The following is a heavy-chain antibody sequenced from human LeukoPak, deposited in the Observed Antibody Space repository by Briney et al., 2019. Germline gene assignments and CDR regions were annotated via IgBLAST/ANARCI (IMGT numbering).Heavy chain of an antibody. J-gene: IGHJ4*02. CDR2: ISSSGSTI. CDR3: ASHSSGWSD. V-gene: IGHV3-48*03. D-gene: IGHD6-19*01. Sequence: GGSLRLSCAASGYTFSSYEMNWVRQAPGKGLEWVSYISSSGSTIYYADSVKGRFTISRDNAKNSLYLQMNSLRAEDTAVYYCASHSSGWSDWGQGTLVTVSS. CDR1: GYTFSSYE.